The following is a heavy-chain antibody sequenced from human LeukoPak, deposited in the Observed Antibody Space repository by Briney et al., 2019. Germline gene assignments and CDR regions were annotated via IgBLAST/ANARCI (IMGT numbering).Heavy chain of an antibody. CDR3: ARDQSAAAGENY. J-gene: IGHJ4*02. CDR1: GGSISSSSYY. CDR2: IYYSGST. Sequence: SETLSLTCTVSGGSISSSSYYWGWLRQPPGKGLEWIGSIYYSGSTYYNPSLKSRVTISVDTSKNQFSLKLSSVTAADTAVYYCARDQSAAAGENYWGQGTLVTVSS. D-gene: IGHD6-13*01. V-gene: IGHV4-39*07.